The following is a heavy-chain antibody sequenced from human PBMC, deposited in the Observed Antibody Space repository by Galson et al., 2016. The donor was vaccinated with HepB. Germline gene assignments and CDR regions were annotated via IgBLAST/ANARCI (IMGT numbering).Heavy chain of an antibody. CDR1: GSTFTSFW. J-gene: IGHJ3*01. CDR2: IHPGDSDT. D-gene: IGHD2-2*01. Sequence: QSGAEVTKPGESLKISCKTSGSTFTSFWIGWVRQMPGKGLEWMGIIHPGDSDTRHSPSFRGQVTISADKSIRTAYLQWTSLKASDTAMYYCARQRSGTSGGQGAFDFWGQGTMVTVSP. CDR3: ARQRSGTSGGQGAFDF. V-gene: IGHV5-51*01.